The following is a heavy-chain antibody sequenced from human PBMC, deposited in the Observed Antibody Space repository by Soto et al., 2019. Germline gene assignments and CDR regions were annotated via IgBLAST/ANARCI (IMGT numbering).Heavy chain of an antibody. Sequence: QVQLVQSGAEVKKPGASVKVSCKASGYTFSSYGINWVRQAPGQGLEWMGWISAYNGNTNYAQKLQGRVTMTTDTTTSTAYREVRRLRSEDTAVYYCARGTTVETGSYWGQGTLVTFSA. D-gene: IGHD4-17*01. J-gene: IGHJ4*02. CDR1: GYTFSSYG. CDR2: ISAYNGNT. CDR3: ARGTTVETGSY. V-gene: IGHV1-18*01.